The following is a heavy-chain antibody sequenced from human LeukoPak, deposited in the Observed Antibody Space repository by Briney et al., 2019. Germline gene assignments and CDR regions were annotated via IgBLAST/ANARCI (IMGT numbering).Heavy chain of an antibody. CDR2: INPNIGGT. V-gene: IGHV1-2*02. J-gene: IGHJ4*02. D-gene: IGHD3-9*01. Sequence: ASVKVSCKASGYTFNGFYLHWVRQAPGQGLEWMGWINPNIGGTNYAQRFRGRVTMTRDTSISTAYMELSRLTSDDTAVYYCSRVAETDILTGYYPACGYWGQGTLVTVSS. CDR1: GYTFNGFY. CDR3: SRVAETDILTGYYPACGY.